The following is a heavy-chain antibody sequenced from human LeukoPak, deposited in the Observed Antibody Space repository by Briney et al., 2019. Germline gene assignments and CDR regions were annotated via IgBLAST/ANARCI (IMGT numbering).Heavy chain of an antibody. Sequence: GGSLRLSCEASGFTFSSYSMNWVSQAPGKGLEWVSSIARSSSERFYADSVKGRFTISRDDAKKSLYLEMNSLRFEDTAVYYCGRDGGSTVAIDYWGHGTLVTVSS. CDR1: GFTFSSYS. D-gene: IGHD3-16*01. CDR3: GRDGGSTVAIDY. V-gene: IGHV3-21*01. J-gene: IGHJ4*01. CDR2: IARSSSER.